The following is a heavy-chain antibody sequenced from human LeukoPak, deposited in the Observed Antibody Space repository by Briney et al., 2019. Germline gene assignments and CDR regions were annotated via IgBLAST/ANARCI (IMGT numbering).Heavy chain of an antibody. V-gene: IGHV7-4-1*02. D-gene: IGHD6-6*01. Sequence: ASVKVSCTASAYTFTSYAMTWVRQAPGQGLEWMGWIHASTGDPTYSQAFTGRFVFSLSTSVSTAYLQLSRLKAEDTAVYYCARFGEPPLFRIAARERYDGFDMWGQGTMVIVCS. CDR3: ARFGEPPLFRIAARERYDGFDM. CDR1: AYTFTSYA. CDR2: IHASTGDP. J-gene: IGHJ3*02.